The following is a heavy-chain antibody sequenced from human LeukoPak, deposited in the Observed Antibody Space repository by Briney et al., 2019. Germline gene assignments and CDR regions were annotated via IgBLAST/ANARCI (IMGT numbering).Heavy chain of an antibody. D-gene: IGHD6-19*01. J-gene: IGHJ4*02. CDR1: GFTFSSHG. CDR2: ITGGGTT. Sequence: GGVLRLSCAASGFTFSSHGMNWVRQAPGKGLEWVSGITGGGTTYYADSVKGRVTISRDNSKNTLYLQMNSLRAEDTAVYYCAKDRHWLALDDWGQGTLVTVSS. V-gene: IGHV3-23*01. CDR3: AKDRHWLALDD.